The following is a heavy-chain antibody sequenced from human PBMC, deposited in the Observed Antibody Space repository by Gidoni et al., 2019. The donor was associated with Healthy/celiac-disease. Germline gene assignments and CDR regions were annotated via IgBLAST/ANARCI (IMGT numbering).Heavy chain of an antibody. CDR1: GFSLSTSGVG. CDR2: IYWDDDK. J-gene: IGHJ3*02. V-gene: IGHV2-5*02. D-gene: IGHD6-13*01. CDR3: AHSFQLADAFDI. Sequence: QITLKESVPTLVKPTQTLTLTCTFSGFSLSTSGVGVCWIRQPPGKALEWLALIYWDDDKRYSPSLKSRLTITKDTSKNQVVLTMTNMDPVDTATYYCAHSFQLADAFDIWGQGTMVTVSS.